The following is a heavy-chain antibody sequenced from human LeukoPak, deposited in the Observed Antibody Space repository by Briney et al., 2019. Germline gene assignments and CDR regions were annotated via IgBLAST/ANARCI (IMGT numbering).Heavy chain of an antibody. CDR1: GFTFGDYA. D-gene: IGHD5-24*01. V-gene: IGHV3-11*01. CDR3: ARVRGRDGYNPFDY. Sequence: PGGSLRLSCTASGFTFGDYAMSWVRQAPGKGLEWVSYISSSGSTIYYADSVKGRFTISRDNAKNSLYLQMNSLRAEDTAVYYCARVRGRDGYNPFDYWGQGTLVTVSS. J-gene: IGHJ4*02. CDR2: ISSSGSTI.